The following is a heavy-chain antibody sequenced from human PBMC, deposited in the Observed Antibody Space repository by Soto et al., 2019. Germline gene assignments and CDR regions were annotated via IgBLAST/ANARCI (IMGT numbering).Heavy chain of an antibody. J-gene: IGHJ6*02. Sequence: LSETLSLTCTVSGDSISSGYYYWTWIRQPPGKGLEWIGSIYYSGSTYYAPSLKSRVAISVDTSKNRFSLKLSSVTAADAAVYYCARDRLGYCTRTSCYYGMDVWGQGTTVTVSS. D-gene: IGHD2-8*01. CDR1: GDSISSGYYY. CDR3: ARDRLGYCTRTSCYYGMDV. V-gene: IGHV4-30-4*01. CDR2: IYYSGST.